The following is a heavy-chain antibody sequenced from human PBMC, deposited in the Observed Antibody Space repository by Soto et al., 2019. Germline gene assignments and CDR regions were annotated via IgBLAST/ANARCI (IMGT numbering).Heavy chain of an antibody. V-gene: IGHV4-4*02. CDR1: GASFGSGGYW. CDR2: IYHTGNT. J-gene: IGHJ6*02. D-gene: IGHD3-10*01. CDR3: ARRSWPRGLVRYYGMDV. Sequence: PSETLSLTCAVSGASFGSGGYWWSWVRQRPGKGLDWIGQIYHTGNTKYNPSLRSRVTISVDTSKNQLSLTVTSVTAADSAVYYCARRSWPRGLVRYYGMDVWGPGTMVTVSS.